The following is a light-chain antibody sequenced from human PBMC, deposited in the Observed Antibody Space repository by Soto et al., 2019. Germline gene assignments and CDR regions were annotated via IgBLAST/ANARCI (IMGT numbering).Light chain of an antibody. V-gene: IGLV2-18*02. CDR2: EVS. Sequence: QSVLTQPPSVSGSPGQSVAISCTGTSRDVGSYNRVSWYQQPPGTAPKVMIYEVSNRPSGVPDRFSGSKSGNTASLTISGLQAEHEADYYCSSYTSSSTYVFGTGTKLTVL. CDR1: SRDVGSYNR. CDR3: SSYTSSSTYV. J-gene: IGLJ1*01.